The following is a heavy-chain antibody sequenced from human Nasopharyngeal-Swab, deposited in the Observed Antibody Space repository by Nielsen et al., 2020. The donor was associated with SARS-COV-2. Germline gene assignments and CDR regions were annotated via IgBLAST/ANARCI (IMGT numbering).Heavy chain of an antibody. J-gene: IGHJ6*03. V-gene: IGHV3-73*01. CDR2: IRSKANSYAT. Sequence: GESLKISCAASGFTFSNAWMSWVRQASGKGLEWVGRIRSKANSYATAYAASVKGRFTISRDDSKNTAYLQMNSLKTEDTAVYYCTSSIAAAGSRYYYYYMDVWGKGTTVTVSS. CDR1: GFTFSNAW. D-gene: IGHD6-13*01. CDR3: TSSIAAAGSRYYYYYMDV.